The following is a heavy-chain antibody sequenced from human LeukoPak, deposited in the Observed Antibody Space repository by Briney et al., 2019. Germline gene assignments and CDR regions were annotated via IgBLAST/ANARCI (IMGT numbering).Heavy chain of an antibody. D-gene: IGHD3-22*01. CDR1: GYTFTSDY. Sequence: ASVKVSCKASGYTFTSDYMHWVRQAPGQGLEWMGVITPTGGSTDYAQKFQGRVTMTRDMSPGTVYMELSSLTSEDTAVYYCALGDDNSGSWGSWGQGTLVTVSS. CDR3: ALGDDNSGSWGS. J-gene: IGHJ5*02. V-gene: IGHV1-46*03. CDR2: ITPTGGST.